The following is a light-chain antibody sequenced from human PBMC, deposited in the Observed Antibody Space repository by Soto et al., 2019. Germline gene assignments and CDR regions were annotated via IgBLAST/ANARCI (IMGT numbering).Light chain of an antibody. V-gene: IGLV3-21*02. CDR1: NIGTKS. CDR2: DDS. Sequence: SYELAQPPAVSAAPGQTARITCGGDNIGTKSVQWYQQKPGQAPVLVVYDDSDRPSGIPERFSGSNSGNTATLTISGVEAGDEADYYCKVWDISSEYVFGTGTKVTVL. CDR3: KVWDISSEYV. J-gene: IGLJ1*01.